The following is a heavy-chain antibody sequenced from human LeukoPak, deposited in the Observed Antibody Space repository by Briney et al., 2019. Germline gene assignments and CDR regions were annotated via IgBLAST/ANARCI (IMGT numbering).Heavy chain of an antibody. CDR1: RFTFSNYW. V-gene: IGHV3-23*01. Sequence: PGGSLRLSCVASRFTFSNYWMSWVRQAPGKGLEWVSAISGSGGSTYYADSVKGRFTISRDNSKNTLYLQMNSLRAEDTAVYYCAKFVVVNDYFDYWGQGTLVTVSS. CDR3: AKFVVVNDYFDY. J-gene: IGHJ4*02. D-gene: IGHD2-15*01. CDR2: ISGSGGST.